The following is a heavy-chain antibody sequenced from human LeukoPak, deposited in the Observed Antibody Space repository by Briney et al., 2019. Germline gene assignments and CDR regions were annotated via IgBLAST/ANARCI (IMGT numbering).Heavy chain of an antibody. CDR1: GGSLSSYY. V-gene: IGHV4-59*01. Sequence: SETLSLTCTVSGGSLSSYYWSWIRQPPGKGLEWIGYIYYSGSTNYNPSLKSRVTISVDTSKNQFSLKLSSVTAADTAVCYCARGSVPAAIGNWGWFDPWGQGTLVTVSS. CDR3: ARGSVPAAIGNWGWFDP. CDR2: IYYSGST. D-gene: IGHD2-2*02. J-gene: IGHJ5*02.